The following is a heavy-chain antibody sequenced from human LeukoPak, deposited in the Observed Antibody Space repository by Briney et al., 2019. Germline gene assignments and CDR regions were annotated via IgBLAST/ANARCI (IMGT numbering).Heavy chain of an antibody. CDR2: IISNGRST. D-gene: IGHD2-21*02. V-gene: IGHV3-64D*06. J-gene: IGHJ4*02. CDR3: VKDGLAFCGGDCYSYFDY. Sequence: PGGSLRLSCSASGFTFSVYAIHWVRQAPGKGLEYASTIISNGRSTYYADSVKGRFTTSRDNSKNTVSLQMSSLRAEDTALYYCVKDGLAFCGGDCYSYFDYWGQGTLVTVSS. CDR1: GFTFSVYA.